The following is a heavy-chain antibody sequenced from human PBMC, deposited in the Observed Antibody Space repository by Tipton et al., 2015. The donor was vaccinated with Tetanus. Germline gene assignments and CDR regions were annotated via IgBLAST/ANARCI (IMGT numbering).Heavy chain of an antibody. J-gene: IGHJ4*02. V-gene: IGHV4-34*01. D-gene: IGHD1-1*01. CDR3: ARANNDFPKKGPFDS. CDR1: GDYLSDYY. Sequence: LVKPTQTLSLTCGVFGDYLSDYYWTWVRQPPGKGLEWIGEIQRGGSTNYNPSLKSRVSISFGTSKNQFSLNLESVTAADTAFYYCARANNDFPKKGPFDSWGQGTLVIVSS. CDR2: IQRGGST.